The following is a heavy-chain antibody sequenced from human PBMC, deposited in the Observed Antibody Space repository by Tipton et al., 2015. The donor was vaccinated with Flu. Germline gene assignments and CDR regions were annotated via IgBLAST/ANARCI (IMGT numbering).Heavy chain of an antibody. CDR2: IYSSGTT. J-gene: IGHJ6*02. Sequence: TLSLTCTVSDDSITFYYWSWVRQPPGKGLVWIGYIYSSGTTNYNPSLRGRVTISVDTSKNQLSLRLSSVTAADTAVYYCARARAPYYYYAMDVWGQGTTVTVSS. CDR3: ARARAPYYYYAMDV. D-gene: IGHD3-10*01. V-gene: IGHV4-59*01. CDR1: DDSITFYY.